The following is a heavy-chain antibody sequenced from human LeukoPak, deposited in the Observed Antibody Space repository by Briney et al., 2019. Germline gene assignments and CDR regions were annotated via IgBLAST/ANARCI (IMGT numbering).Heavy chain of an antibody. D-gene: IGHD6-19*01. J-gene: IGHJ3*02. CDR2: INHSGST. CDR1: GGSFSGYY. Sequence: SETLSLTCAVYGGSFSGYYWSWIRQPPGKGLEWIGEINHSGSTNYNPSLKSRVTISVDTSKNQFSLKLSSVTAADTAVYYCARDTSMVSGLLAFDIWGQGTMVTVSS. CDR3: ARDTSMVSGLLAFDI. V-gene: IGHV4-34*01.